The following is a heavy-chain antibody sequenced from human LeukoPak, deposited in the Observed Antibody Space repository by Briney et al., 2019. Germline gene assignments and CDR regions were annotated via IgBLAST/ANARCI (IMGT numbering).Heavy chain of an antibody. CDR1: GFTSGDYG. J-gene: IGHJ4*02. CDR3: TASDHLYCSSISCHFDY. CDR2: IQSRNYGGTT. Sequence: GGSLRLSCTASGFTSGDYGMSWVRQAPGKGLEWVGFIQSRNYGGTTQHAASVKGRFTISRDDSKSIAYLQMNSLKTEDTAVYYCTASDHLYCSSISCHFDYWGQGTLVAVSS. D-gene: IGHD2-2*01. V-gene: IGHV3-49*04.